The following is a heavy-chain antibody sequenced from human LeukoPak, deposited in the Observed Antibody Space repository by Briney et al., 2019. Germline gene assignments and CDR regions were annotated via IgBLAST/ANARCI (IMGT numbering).Heavy chain of an antibody. CDR2: INHSGST. Sequence: SETLSLTCAVYGGSFSGYYWSWIRQPPGKGLEWIGEINHSGSTNYNPSLKSRVTISVDTSKNQFSLKLSPVTAADTAVYYCARGGYYYDSSGYYSTFDYWGQGTLVTVSS. V-gene: IGHV4-34*01. CDR1: GGSFSGYY. CDR3: ARGGYYYDSSGYYSTFDY. D-gene: IGHD3-22*01. J-gene: IGHJ4*02.